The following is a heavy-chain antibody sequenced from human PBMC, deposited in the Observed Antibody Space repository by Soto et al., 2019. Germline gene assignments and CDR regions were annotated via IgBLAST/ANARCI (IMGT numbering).Heavy chain of an antibody. CDR2: ISNGGDNK. CDR1: VFTFPNYA. Sequence: WGSLRVSCVSSVFTFPNYAMTWVRQAPGMGLEWVASISNGGDNKFYASSMKGRFTISRDNSKNNLYLQIDSLRAEDTAVYYCARPSISAAGTYWGQGTLVTVSS. D-gene: IGHD6-13*01. J-gene: IGHJ4*02. V-gene: IGHV3-23*01. CDR3: ARPSISAAGTY.